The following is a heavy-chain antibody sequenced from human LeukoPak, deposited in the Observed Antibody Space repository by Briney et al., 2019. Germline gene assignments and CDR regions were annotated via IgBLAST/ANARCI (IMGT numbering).Heavy chain of an antibody. CDR2: INPSGGST. J-gene: IGHJ6*03. CDR1: GYTFTSYY. CDR3: AREGDIVATIGWMLSYYYYMDV. D-gene: IGHD5-12*01. V-gene: IGHV1-46*03. Sequence: ASVKVSCKASGYTFTSYYMHWVRQAPGQGLEWMGIINPSGGSTSYAQKFQGRVTMTRDTSTSTVYMELSSLRSEDTAVYYCAREGDIVATIGWMLSYYYYMDVWGKGTTVTVS.